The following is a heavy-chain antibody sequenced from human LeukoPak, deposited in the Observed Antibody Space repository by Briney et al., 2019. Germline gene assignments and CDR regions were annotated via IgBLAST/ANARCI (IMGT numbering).Heavy chain of an antibody. V-gene: IGHV4-59*08. Sequence: SEALSLTCTVSGGSISSYYWSWIRQPPGKGLEWIGYIYYSGSTNYNPSLKSRVTISVDTSKNQFSLKLSSVTAADTAVYYCARALDAFDIWGQGTMVTVSS. CDR2: IYYSGST. CDR1: GGSISSYY. CDR3: ARALDAFDI. J-gene: IGHJ3*02.